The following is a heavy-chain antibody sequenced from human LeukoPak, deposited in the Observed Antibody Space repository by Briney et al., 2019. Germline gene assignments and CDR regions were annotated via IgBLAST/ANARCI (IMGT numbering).Heavy chain of an antibody. D-gene: IGHD3-16*01. CDR3: AREVDGGVALFFDL. Sequence: PGGSLRLSCAASGFTFSPYNMNWVPQAPGKGLEWVSSISSSSSYIYYADSVKGRFTISRDNAKNLLYLQMNSLSAEDTAGDYCAREVDGGVALFFDLWGRGTLVTVSS. CDR2: ISSSSSYI. J-gene: IGHJ2*01. V-gene: IGHV3-21*01. CDR1: GFTFSPYN.